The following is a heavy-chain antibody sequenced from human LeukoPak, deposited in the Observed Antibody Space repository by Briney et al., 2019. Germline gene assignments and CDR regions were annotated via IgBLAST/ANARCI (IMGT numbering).Heavy chain of an antibody. CDR2: ITGSGSSV. J-gene: IGHJ5*02. CDR3: TRGPEYSDT. D-gene: IGHD1-14*01. V-gene: IGHV3-11*01. CDR1: GFTFSDYY. Sequence: GGSLRLSCAASGFTFSDYYINWIRQAPGRGLVWIAYITGSGSSVYYADSVKGRFTVSRDNAANSVFLQMDSLRVDDSAVYFCTRGPEYSDTWGQGTLVTVSS.